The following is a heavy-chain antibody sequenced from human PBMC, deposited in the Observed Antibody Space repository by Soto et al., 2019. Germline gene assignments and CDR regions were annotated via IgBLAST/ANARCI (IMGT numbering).Heavy chain of an antibody. CDR2: IYYSGST. Sequence: SETLSLACTVSGGSISSSSYYWGWIRQPPGKGLEWIGSIYYSGSTYYNPSLKSRVTISVDTSKNQLSLKLSSVTAADTAVYYCARELELRVPYYYYGMDVWGQGTTVTVSS. J-gene: IGHJ6*02. D-gene: IGHD1-7*01. V-gene: IGHV4-39*01. CDR1: GGSISSSSYY. CDR3: ARELELRVPYYYYGMDV.